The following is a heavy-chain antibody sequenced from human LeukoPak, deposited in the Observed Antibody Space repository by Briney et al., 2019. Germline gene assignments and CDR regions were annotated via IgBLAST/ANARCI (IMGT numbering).Heavy chain of an antibody. CDR3: ARGRGYRNAFDI. CDR2: INHSGSG. D-gene: IGHD5-18*01. CDR1: GVSFSGDW. V-gene: IGHV4-34*01. J-gene: IGHJ3*02. Sequence: SETLSLTCAVYGVSFSGDWLSWIRQPPGKGLEWVGEINHSGSGNYNAYLKSRGTISVDKSKNQFSLKLSSVTAADTAVYYCARGRGYRNAFDIWGQGTMVTVSS.